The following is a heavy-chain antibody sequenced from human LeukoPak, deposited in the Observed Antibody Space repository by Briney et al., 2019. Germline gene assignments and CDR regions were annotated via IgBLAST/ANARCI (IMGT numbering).Heavy chain of an antibody. J-gene: IGHJ3*02. CDR2: IYHSGST. D-gene: IGHD3-3*01. CDR1: GYSISSGYY. Sequence: SETLSLTCTVSGYSISSGYYWGWIRQPPGKGLEWIGSIYHSGSTYYNPSLKSRVTISVDTSKNQFSLKLSSVTAADTAVYYCARVITIFGVVISNAFDIWGQGTMVTVSS. V-gene: IGHV4-38-2*02. CDR3: ARVITIFGVVISNAFDI.